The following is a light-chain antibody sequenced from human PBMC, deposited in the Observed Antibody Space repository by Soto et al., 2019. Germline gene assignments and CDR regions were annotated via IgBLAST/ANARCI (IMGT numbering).Light chain of an antibody. J-gene: IGKJ5*01. CDR3: QQLNSPIT. V-gene: IGKV1-17*01. Sequence: DIPLTQSPSPLSASLEDRLTMTFRASQSISNHLNWYQQKPGKAPKRLIYAASTLQSGVPSRFSGSGSGTEFTLTISSLQPEDFATYYCQQLNSPITFGQGTRLEI. CDR2: AAS. CDR1: QSISNH.